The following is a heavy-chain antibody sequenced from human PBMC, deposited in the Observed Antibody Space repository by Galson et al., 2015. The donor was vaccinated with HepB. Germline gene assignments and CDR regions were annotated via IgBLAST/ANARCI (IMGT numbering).Heavy chain of an antibody. CDR1: GFTFSNYG. CDR3: AKHHRLRDCSSVACYAEWGPLDF. Sequence: SLRLSCAASGFTFSNYGMSWVRQAPGKGLEWVSRMSGNKHNAGYAESVRGRFTITRDSSKNTVYLQMDSLGAEDTAVYYCAKHHRLRDCSSVACYAEWGPLDFWGQGALVTVSS. J-gene: IGHJ4*02. D-gene: IGHD2-2*01. V-gene: IGHV3-23*01. CDR2: MSGNKHNA.